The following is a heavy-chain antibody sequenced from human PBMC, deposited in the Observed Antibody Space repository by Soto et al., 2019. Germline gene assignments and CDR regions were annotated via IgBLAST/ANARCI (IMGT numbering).Heavy chain of an antibody. CDR2: IYYSGST. V-gene: IGHV3-53*01. CDR3: ASSSIAVAGSFFADYYYYGMDV. CDR1: GGSISSYY. J-gene: IGHJ6*02. Sequence: LSLTCTVSGGSISSYYWSWIRQPPGKGLEWIGYIYYSGSTYYADSVKSRFTISRDNSKNTLYLQMNSLRAEDTAVYYCASSSIAVAGSFFADYYYYGMDVWGQGTTVTVSS. D-gene: IGHD6-19*01.